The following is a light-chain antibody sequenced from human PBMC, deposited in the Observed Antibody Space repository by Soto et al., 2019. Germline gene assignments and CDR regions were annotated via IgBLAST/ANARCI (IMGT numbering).Light chain of an antibody. CDR2: NAS. CDR3: QQYDSYWA. V-gene: IGKV1-5*03. Sequence: DIQMTQSPSTLSASVGDRVTITCRASQSISSWLAWYQQKPGKAPKLLIYNASSLQSGLPSRFSGSGSGTEFTITISSLQPDDFATDYCQQYDSYWAFGQGTKVEIK. J-gene: IGKJ1*01. CDR1: QSISSW.